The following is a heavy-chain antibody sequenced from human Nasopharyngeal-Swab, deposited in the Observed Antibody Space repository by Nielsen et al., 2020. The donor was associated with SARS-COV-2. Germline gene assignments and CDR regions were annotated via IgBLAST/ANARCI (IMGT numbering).Heavy chain of an antibody. CDR2: ISYDGSDQ. CDR3: VKGPRYSRNWYHLPPSFDF. Sequence: GGSLRLSCAASGFTFSTYAMHWVRQAPGKGLEWVAVISYDGSDQYYADSVQGRFTFSRDNSKNTLYLQMNSLKVEDTAVYYCVKGPRYSRNWYHLPPSFDFWGQGTLVTVSS. J-gene: IGHJ4*02. V-gene: IGHV3-30*18. CDR1: GFTFSTYA. D-gene: IGHD6-13*01.